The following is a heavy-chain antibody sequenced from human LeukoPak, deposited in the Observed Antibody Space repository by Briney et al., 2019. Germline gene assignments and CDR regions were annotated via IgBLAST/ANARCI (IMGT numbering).Heavy chain of an antibody. Sequence: PGRSLRLSCAASGFTFSSYAMHWVRQAPGKGLEWVAVISYDGSNKYYADSVKGRFTISRDNSKNTLYLQMNSLRAEDTAVYYCARAQIGVSNVPLDYWGQGTLVTVSS. CDR1: GFTFSSYA. D-gene: IGHD4-11*01. CDR2: ISYDGSNK. CDR3: ARAQIGVSNVPLDY. V-gene: IGHV3-30-3*01. J-gene: IGHJ4*02.